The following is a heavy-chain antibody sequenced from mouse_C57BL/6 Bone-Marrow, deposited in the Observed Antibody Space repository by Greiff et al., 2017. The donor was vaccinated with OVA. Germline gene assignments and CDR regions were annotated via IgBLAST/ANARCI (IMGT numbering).Heavy chain of an antibody. CDR3: ARLGSSSFYWYFDV. V-gene: IGHV5-12*01. CDR2: ISNGGGST. CDR1: GFTFSDYY. Sequence: EVKLVESGGGLVQPGGSLKLSCAASGFTFSDYYMYWVRQTPEKRLEWVAYISNGGGSTYYPDTVKGRFTISRDNAKNTLYLQMSRLKSEDTAMYYCARLGSSSFYWYFDVWGTGTTVTVSS. D-gene: IGHD1-1*01. J-gene: IGHJ1*03.